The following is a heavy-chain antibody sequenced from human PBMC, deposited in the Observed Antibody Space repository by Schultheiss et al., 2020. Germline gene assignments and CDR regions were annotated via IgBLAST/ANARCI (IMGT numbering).Heavy chain of an antibody. D-gene: IGHD3-22*01. CDR3: ARGTVYYDSSGYYFDY. Sequence: GGSLRLSCAASGFTFSRHWMHWVRQAPGKGLVWVSRINSDGSSTSHADSVKGRFTISRDNAKNTLYLQMNSLRAEDTAVYYCARGTVYYDSSGYYFDYWGQGTLVTVSS. J-gene: IGHJ4*02. CDR1: GFTFSRHW. CDR2: INSDGSST. V-gene: IGHV3-74*01.